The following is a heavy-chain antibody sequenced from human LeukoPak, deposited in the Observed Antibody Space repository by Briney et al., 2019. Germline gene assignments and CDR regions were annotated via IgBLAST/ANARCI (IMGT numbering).Heavy chain of an antibody. D-gene: IGHD3-22*01. CDR1: GYTFTGYY. V-gene: IGHV1-2*02. J-gene: IGHJ4*02. CDR2: INPDSGGT. Sequence: GASVKVSCKASGYTFTGYYIHWVRQAPGQGLEWMGWINPDSGGTKYALKFQGRVTMTRDTSISAVYMELSSLRSDDTAVYYCAKSSGYGYYYDSSGYYSSYLVYWGQGTLVTVSS. CDR3: AKSSGYGYYYDSSGYYSSYLVY.